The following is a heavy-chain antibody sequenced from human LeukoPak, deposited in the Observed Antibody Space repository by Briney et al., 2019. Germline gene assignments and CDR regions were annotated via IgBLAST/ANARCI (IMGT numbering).Heavy chain of an antibody. V-gene: IGHV4-59*01. D-gene: IGHD3-9*01. CDR3: ARLLRNYDILTGYLYYYYMDV. CDR1: GGSISSYY. J-gene: IGHJ6*03. CDR2: IYYSGST. Sequence: SETLSLTCTVSGGSISSYYWSWIRQPPGKGLEWIGYIYYSGSTNYNPSLKSRVTISVDTSKNQFSLKLSSMTAADTAVYYCARLLRNYDILTGYLYYYYMDVWGKGTTVTISS.